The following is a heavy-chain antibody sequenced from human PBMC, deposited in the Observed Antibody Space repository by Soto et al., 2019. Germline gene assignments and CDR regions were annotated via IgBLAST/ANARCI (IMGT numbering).Heavy chain of an antibody. V-gene: IGHV4-4*07. Sequence: SETLSLTCTVSGGSTSSYYWSWIRQPAGKGLEWIGRIYTSGSTNYNPSLKSRVTMSVDTSKNQFSLKLSSVTAADTAVYYCARGGTYYDFWSGYLVWGQGTLVTVSS. CDR3: ARGGTYYDFWSGYLV. CDR2: IYTSGST. D-gene: IGHD3-3*01. J-gene: IGHJ4*02. CDR1: GGSTSSYY.